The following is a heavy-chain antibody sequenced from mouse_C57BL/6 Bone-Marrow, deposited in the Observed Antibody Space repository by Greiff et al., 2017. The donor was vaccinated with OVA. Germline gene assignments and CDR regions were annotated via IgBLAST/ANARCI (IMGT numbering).Heavy chain of an antibody. CDR3: AREGGPAWFAY. V-gene: IGHV1-81*01. J-gene: IGHJ3*01. Sequence: VQLVESGAELARPGASVKLSCKASGYTFTSYGISWVKQRTGQGLEWIGEIYPRSGNTYYNEKFKGKATLTADKSSSTAYMELRSLTSEDSAVYFCAREGGPAWFAYWGQGTLVTVSA. CDR1: GYTFTSYG. CDR2: IYPRSGNT.